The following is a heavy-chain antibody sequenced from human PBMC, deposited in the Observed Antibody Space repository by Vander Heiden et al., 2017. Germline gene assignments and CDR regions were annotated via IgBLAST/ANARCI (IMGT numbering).Heavy chain of an antibody. CDR3: ANMGKYYDFSNGRNPRSVPVDD. D-gene: IGHD3-3*01. CDR2: INWNGGST. CDR1: GFTFDDYG. V-gene: IGHV3-20*01. J-gene: IGHJ4*02. Sequence: EVQLVESGGGVVRPGGSLRLSCAASGFTFDDYGMSWVRQAPGKGLEWVSGINWNGGSTGYADSVKGRFTIARDNAKNSLYLQMNRLRAEDTALYNCANMGKYYDFSNGRNPRSVPVDDWGQGTMVTVSS.